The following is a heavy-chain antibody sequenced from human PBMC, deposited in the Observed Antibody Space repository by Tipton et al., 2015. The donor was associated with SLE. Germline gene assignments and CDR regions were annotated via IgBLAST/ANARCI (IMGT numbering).Heavy chain of an antibody. V-gene: IGHV3-7*01. J-gene: IGHJ4*02. D-gene: IGHD6-19*01. CDR1: GFTISSSW. CDR3: ARDPAVAGTRYFDY. CDR2: IKQDGSEK. Sequence: SLRLSCAASGFTISSSWMNWVRQAPGKGLEWVANIKQDGSEKYYVDSVKGRFTISRDNAKNSLYLQMNSLRVEDTAVYYCARDPAVAGTRYFDYWGQGALVTVSS.